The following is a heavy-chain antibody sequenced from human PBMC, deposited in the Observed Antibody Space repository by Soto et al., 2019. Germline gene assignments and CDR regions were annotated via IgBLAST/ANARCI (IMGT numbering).Heavy chain of an antibody. Sequence: QVQLVQSGAEVQKPGSSVKVSCKASGGTFSSYAISWVRQAPGQGLEWMGGIIPIFGTANYAQKFQGRVTITADESTSTAYMELSSLRSEDTAVYYCATAKEYGSGSYPKNNAFDIWGQGTMVTVSS. CDR3: ATAKEYGSGSYPKNNAFDI. CDR1: GGTFSSYA. CDR2: IIPIFGTA. V-gene: IGHV1-69*01. D-gene: IGHD3-10*01. J-gene: IGHJ3*02.